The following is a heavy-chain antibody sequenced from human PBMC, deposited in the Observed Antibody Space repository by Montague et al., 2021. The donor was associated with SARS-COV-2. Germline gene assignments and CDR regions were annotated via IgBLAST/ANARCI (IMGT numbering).Heavy chain of an antibody. J-gene: IGHJ6*02. Sequence: SLRLSCSASGFIFSSYEMNWVRQAPGKGLEWISYISSSGGGSTKHYTXXVKGRFTISRDNAKNSLYLQMNRLRVEDTAIYYCARDRDWDDWCGMDVWGQGTTVTVS. V-gene: IGHV3-48*03. CDR2: ISSSGGGSTK. CDR1: GFIFSSYE. CDR3: ARDRDWDDWCGMDV. D-gene: IGHD2-21*01.